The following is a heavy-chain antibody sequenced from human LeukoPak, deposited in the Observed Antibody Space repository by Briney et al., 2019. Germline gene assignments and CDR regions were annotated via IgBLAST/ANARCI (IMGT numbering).Heavy chain of an antibody. CDR1: GFPFSSYG. Sequence: GGSLRLSCAASGFPFSSYGMHWVRQAPGKGLEWVAVLSYDGSNEYYADSVKGRFTISRDNSKNTLYLQMNSPKTEDRAVYYCAARYNWNDLAYWGQGTLVTVSS. J-gene: IGHJ4*02. CDR3: AARYNWNDLAY. D-gene: IGHD1-1*01. CDR2: LSYDGSNE. V-gene: IGHV3-30*03.